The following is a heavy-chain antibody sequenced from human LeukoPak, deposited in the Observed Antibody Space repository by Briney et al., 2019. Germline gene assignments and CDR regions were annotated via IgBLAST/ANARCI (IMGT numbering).Heavy chain of an antibody. CDR3: ARDPEDSSGYYLGY. CDR1: GFTFSSYG. D-gene: IGHD3-22*01. V-gene: IGHV3-33*01. J-gene: IGHJ4*02. CDR2: IWYDGSNK. Sequence: GRSLRLSCAASGFTFSSYGMHWVRQAPGKGLGWVAVIWYDGSNKYYADSVKGRFTISRDNSKNTLYLQMNSLRAEDTAVYYCARDPEDSSGYYLGYWGQGTLVTVSS.